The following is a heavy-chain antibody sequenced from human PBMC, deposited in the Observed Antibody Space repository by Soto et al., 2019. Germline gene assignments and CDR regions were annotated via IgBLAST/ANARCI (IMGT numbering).Heavy chain of an antibody. CDR1: GYTLTNYA. D-gene: IGHD2-21*02. CDR2: INAGNGNT. V-gene: IGHV1-3*01. Sequence: ASVKVSCKASGYTLTNYAMQWVRQAPGQRLEWMGWINAGNGNTKYSQKFQGRVTITRDTSASTACMELSSLRSGDTAVYYCARSIVVVTALDYWGQGTLVTVSS. J-gene: IGHJ4*02. CDR3: ARSIVVVTALDY.